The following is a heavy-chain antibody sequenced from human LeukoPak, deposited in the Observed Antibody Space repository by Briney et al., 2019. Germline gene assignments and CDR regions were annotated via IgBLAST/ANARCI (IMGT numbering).Heavy chain of an antibody. CDR3: ARDAVVDTAMVTFDY. J-gene: IGHJ4*02. CDR2: INPSGGST. D-gene: IGHD5-18*01. CDR1: GYTFTSYY. V-gene: IGHV1-46*01. Sequence: ASGKVSCKASGYTFTSYYIHWVRQAPGQGLEWMGKINPSGGSTSYAQKYQGRVTMTRDTSTSTVYMELSSLRSEDTAVYYCARDAVVDTAMVTFDYWGQGTLVSVSS.